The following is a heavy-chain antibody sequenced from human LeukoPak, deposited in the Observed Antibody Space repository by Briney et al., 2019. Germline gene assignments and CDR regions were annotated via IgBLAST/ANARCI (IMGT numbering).Heavy chain of an antibody. D-gene: IGHD3-16*02. CDR1: GFTVSSNY. J-gene: IGHJ5*02. CDR3: ARGAYVWGSYPQKNWFDP. CDR2: IYSGGST. Sequence: GGSLRLSCAASGFTVSSNYMSWVRQAPGKGLEWVSVIYSGGSTYYADSVKGRFTISRDNSKNTLYLQMNSLRAEDTAVYYCARGAYVWGSYPQKNWFDPWGQGTLVTVSS. V-gene: IGHV3-53*01.